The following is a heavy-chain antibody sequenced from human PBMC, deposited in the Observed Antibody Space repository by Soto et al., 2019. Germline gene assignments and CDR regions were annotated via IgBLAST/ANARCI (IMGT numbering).Heavy chain of an antibody. J-gene: IGHJ3*02. CDR2: IYWDGDK. CDR3: ENRQGDDYVWGSYKDACDM. V-gene: IGHV2-5*02. CDR1: GFSLNTTAVG. Sequence: GPTLVNPTQTLTLTCTFSGFSLNTTAVGVGWIRQPPGKALEWLALIYWDGDKRYSPSLKSRLAITKDTSKNQVVLKMTNMDPVDTATYXCENRQGDDYVWGSYKDACDMWGRGTMDTASS. D-gene: IGHD3-16*01.